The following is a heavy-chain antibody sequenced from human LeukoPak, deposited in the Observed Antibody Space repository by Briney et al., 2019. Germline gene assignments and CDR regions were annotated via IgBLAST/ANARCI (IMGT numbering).Heavy chain of an antibody. CDR1: GYTFTKYW. J-gene: IGHJ3*02. V-gene: IGHV5-51*01. Sequence: GASLQISSRGSGYTFTKYWIAWVRQMPGEGLEWMGIIYPGDSDTRYSPSFQGQVTISADKSISTAYLQWSSLQASDTAMYYCARLGLGAFEIWGQGTMVTVSS. CDR2: IYPGDSDT. CDR3: ARLGLGAFEI.